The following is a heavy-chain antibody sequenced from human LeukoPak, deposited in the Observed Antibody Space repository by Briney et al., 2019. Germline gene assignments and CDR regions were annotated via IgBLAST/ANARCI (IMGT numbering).Heavy chain of an antibody. V-gene: IGHV3-23*01. CDR3: AKFSGIWHYYPMDV. CDR1: GFIFSTYA. CDR2: ISDSGAST. Sequence: PGGSLRLSCGASGFIFSTYAMSWVRQTPGKGLEWVSAISDSGASTYYADSVKGRFTISREHSTNTLYLQMSSLRADDTAIEYCAKFSGIWHYYPMDVWGQGTTVTVSS. J-gene: IGHJ6*02. D-gene: IGHD3-10*01.